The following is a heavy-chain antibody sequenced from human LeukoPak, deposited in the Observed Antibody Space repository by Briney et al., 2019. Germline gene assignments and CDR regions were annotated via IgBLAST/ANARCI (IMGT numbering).Heavy chain of an antibody. D-gene: IGHD1-26*01. CDR3: ARDFLGSWHDFGRWFDP. CDR2: ISAYSGNT. J-gene: IGHJ5*02. CDR1: GYAFTGYG. Sequence: ASVKVSCKASGYAFTGYGISWVRQAPGQGLEWMGWISAYSGNTNYAQKLQGRVTMTTDTSTSTAYMELRSLRSDDTAVYYCARDFLGSWHDFGRWFDPWGQGTLVTVSS. V-gene: IGHV1-18*01.